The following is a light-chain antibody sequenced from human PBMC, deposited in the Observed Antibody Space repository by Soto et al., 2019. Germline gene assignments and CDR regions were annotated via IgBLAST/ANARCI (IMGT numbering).Light chain of an antibody. Sequence: QSALTQPASVSGSPGQSITISCTGTSSDVGKYSLVSWYQQHPGKAPKLLIYADSERPSGVSNRFSGSKSANTASLTISGLQAEDEADYYCCSYAGTRGVVFGGGTKLTVL. CDR2: ADS. CDR1: SSDVGKYSL. CDR3: CSYAGTRGVV. J-gene: IGLJ2*01. V-gene: IGLV2-23*01.